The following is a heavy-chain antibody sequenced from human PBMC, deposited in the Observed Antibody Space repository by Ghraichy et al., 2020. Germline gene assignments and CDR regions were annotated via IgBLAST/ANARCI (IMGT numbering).Heavy chain of an antibody. V-gene: IGHV4-34*01. CDR3: ARRGSSSWYRFDY. Sequence: SQTLSLTCAVYGGSFSGYYWSWIRQPPGKGLEWIGDINHSGSTNYNPSLKSRVTISVDTSKNQFSLKLSSVTAADTAVYYCARRGSSSWYRFDYWGQGTLVTVSS. J-gene: IGHJ4*02. CDR2: INHSGST. D-gene: IGHD6-13*01. CDR1: GGSFSGYY.